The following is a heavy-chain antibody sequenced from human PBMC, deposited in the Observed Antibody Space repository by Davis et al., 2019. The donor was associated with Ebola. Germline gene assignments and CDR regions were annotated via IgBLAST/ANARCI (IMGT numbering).Heavy chain of an antibody. CDR1: AFTFRSYW. D-gene: IGHD6-6*01. V-gene: IGHV4-34*01. J-gene: IGHJ6*02. CDR3: ARFPVLYYYYYGMDV. Sequence: ESLKISCAASAFTFRSYWMGCVRQAPVKGLERLAEINHSGSTNYNPSLKSRVTISVDTSKNQFSLKLSSATAADTAVYYCARFPVLYYYYYGMDVWGQGTTVTVSS. CDR2: INHSGST.